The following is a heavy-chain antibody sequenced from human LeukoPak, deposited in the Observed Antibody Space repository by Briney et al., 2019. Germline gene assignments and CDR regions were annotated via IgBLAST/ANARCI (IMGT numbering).Heavy chain of an antibody. Sequence: SETLSLTCAVSGGSISSSNWWSWVRQPPGKGLEWIGEIYHSGSTNYNPSLKSRITISVDKSKNQSFLKLSSVTAADTAVYYCARDLAAAGLLDYWGQGTLVTVSS. D-gene: IGHD6-13*01. CDR3: ARDLAAAGLLDY. CDR1: GGSISSSNW. CDR2: IYHSGST. V-gene: IGHV4-4*02. J-gene: IGHJ4*02.